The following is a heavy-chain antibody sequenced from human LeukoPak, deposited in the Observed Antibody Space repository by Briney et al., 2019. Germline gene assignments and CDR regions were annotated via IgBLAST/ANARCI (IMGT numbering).Heavy chain of an antibody. CDR2: IRHDGSDK. V-gene: IGHV3-30*02. D-gene: IGHD6-19*01. Sequence: GGSLRLSCAAPGFSFNDFGMHWVRQAPGKGLEWVTFIRHDGSDKFYIDSVKGRFTISRDMSKNTLYLQMTSLRPEDTAVYYCVKDQPVAHYWGPGTLVTVSS. J-gene: IGHJ4*02. CDR1: GFSFNDFG. CDR3: VKDQPVAHY.